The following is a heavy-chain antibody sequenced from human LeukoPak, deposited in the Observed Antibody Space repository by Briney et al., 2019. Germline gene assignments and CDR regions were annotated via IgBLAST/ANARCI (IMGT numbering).Heavy chain of an antibody. CDR2: ISSSSSYI. Sequence: TAGGSLRLSCAASGFTFSTYAMNWVRQAPGKGLEWVSSISSSSSYIYYADSVKGRFTISRDNAKNSLYLQMNSLRAEDTAVYYCAVAWKLNGSGYLIRVAFDIWGQGTMVTVSS. V-gene: IGHV3-21*01. CDR1: GFTFSTYA. CDR3: AVAWKLNGSGYLIRVAFDI. D-gene: IGHD3-3*01. J-gene: IGHJ3*02.